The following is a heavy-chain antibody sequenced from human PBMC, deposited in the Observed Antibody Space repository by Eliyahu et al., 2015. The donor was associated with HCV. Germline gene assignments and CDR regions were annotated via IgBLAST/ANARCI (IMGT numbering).Heavy chain of an antibody. D-gene: IGHD2-15*01. CDR3: AKDPAARDYFDY. CDR2: ISGSGGST. Sequence: EVQLVESGGGLVQPGGSLRLSCAASGFTFSSYAMSWVRQAPGKGLEWVSAIISGSGGSTYYDDVEGGRSTPRDNSKNTLYLQMNSLRAEDTAVYYCAKDPAARDYFDYWGQGTLVTVSS. CDR1: GFTFSSYA. V-gene: IGHV3-23*04. J-gene: IGHJ4*02.